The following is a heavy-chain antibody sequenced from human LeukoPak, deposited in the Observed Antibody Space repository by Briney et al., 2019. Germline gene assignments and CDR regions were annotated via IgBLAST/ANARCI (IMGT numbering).Heavy chain of an antibody. CDR1: PDTFTRYG. CDR3: ARSDSSGWYFYYYMDV. Sequence: ASVKVSCKASPDTFTRYGITWVRQAPGQGLEWMGWIRAYNGDTNYAQKFQGRVTMTAERSTNTAYMELRGLTFDDTAVYYCARSDSSGWYFYYYMDVWGKGTTVTVSS. CDR2: IRAYNGDT. D-gene: IGHD6-19*01. V-gene: IGHV1-18*01. J-gene: IGHJ6*03.